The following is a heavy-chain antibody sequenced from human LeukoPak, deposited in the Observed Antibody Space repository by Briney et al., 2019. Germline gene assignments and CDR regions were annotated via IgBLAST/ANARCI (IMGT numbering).Heavy chain of an antibody. CDR2: IIPILGIA. Sequence: SVKVSCKASGGTFSSYAISWVRQAPGQGLEWMGRIIPILGIANYAQKFQGRVTITADKSTSTAYMELSSLRSEDTAVYYCARAWLGRREMGFFDYWGQGTLVTVSS. CDR1: GGTFSSYA. CDR3: ARAWLGRREMGFFDY. D-gene: IGHD3-22*01. J-gene: IGHJ4*02. V-gene: IGHV1-69*04.